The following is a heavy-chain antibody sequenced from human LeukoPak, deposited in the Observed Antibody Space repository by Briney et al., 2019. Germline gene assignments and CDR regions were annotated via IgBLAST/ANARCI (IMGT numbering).Heavy chain of an antibody. D-gene: IGHD3-22*01. J-gene: IGHJ6*02. CDR2: IIPIFGTA. CDR3: ARTSYYYDSSGYRDYYYYGMDV. V-gene: IGHV1-69*13. CDR1: GGTFSSYA. Sequence: SVKVSCKASGGTFSSYAISWVRQAPGQGLEWMGGIIPIFGTANYAQKFQGRVTITAGESTSTAYMELSSLRSEDTAVYYCARTSYYYDSSGYRDYYYYGMDVWGQGTTVTVSS.